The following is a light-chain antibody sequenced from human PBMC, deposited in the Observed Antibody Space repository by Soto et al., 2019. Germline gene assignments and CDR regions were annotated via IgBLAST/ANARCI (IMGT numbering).Light chain of an antibody. V-gene: IGKV1-39*01. CDR2: ATS. CDR1: QSVNTN. CDR3: QQTYNAPHT. J-gene: IGKJ2*01. Sequence: DLQMTQSPLSLSASVGDRVSITCRASQSVNTNLHWFQQKPGKAPKLLIYATSTLHSGIPSRFSGSESGTDFTLTISSLQPEDFASYYCQQTYNAPHTFGQGTRVEIK.